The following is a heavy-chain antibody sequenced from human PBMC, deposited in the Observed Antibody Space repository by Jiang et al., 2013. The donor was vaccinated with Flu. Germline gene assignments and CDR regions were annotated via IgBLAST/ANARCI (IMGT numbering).Heavy chain of an antibody. J-gene: IGHJ6*04. CDR2: ISYSENT. CDR1: GGSISSHY. Sequence: PGLVKPSETLSLTCSVSGGSISSHYWNWVRQPPGKGLEYIGYISYSENTIYNPSLKSRVSISIDRSKTQFSLKLTSVSAADTAVYFCARSSTYYYGLDIWAKDHG. V-gene: IGHV4-59*08. CDR3: ARSSTYYYGLDI.